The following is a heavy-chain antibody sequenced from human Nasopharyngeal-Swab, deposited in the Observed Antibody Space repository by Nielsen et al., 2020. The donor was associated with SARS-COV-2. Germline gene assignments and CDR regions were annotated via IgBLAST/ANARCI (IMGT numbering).Heavy chain of an antibody. V-gene: IGHV3-33*01. Sequence: GESLKISCAASGFTFSSYGMHWVRQAPGKGLEWVAVIWYGGSNKYYADSVKGRFTISRDNSKNTLYLQMNSLRAEDTAVYYCARGQESYSSSWLNWYFDLWGRGTLVTVSS. D-gene: IGHD6-13*01. J-gene: IGHJ2*01. CDR1: GFTFSSYG. CDR2: IWYGGSNK. CDR3: ARGQESYSSSWLNWYFDL.